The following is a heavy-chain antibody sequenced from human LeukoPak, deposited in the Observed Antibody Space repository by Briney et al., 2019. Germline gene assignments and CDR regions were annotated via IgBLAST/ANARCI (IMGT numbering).Heavy chain of an antibody. V-gene: IGHV4-34*01. J-gene: IGHJ4*02. Sequence: SETLSLTCSVSGGSISAYYWSWIRQPPGKGLEWIGEINHSGSTNYNPSLKSRVTISVDTSKNQFSLKLSSVTAADTAVYYCARYGPIAVAGTSLGVWGQGTLVTVSS. CDR3: ARYGPIAVAGTSLGV. CDR2: INHSGST. CDR1: GGSISAYY. D-gene: IGHD6-19*01.